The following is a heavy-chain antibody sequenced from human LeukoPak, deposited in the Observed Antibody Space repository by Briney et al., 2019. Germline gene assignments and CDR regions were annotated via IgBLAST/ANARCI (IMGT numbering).Heavy chain of an antibody. CDR2: ISAYNGNT. D-gene: IGHD3-10*01. CDR1: GYTFTSYG. Sequence: ASVKVSCKASGYTFTSYGISWVRQAPGQGLEWMGWISAYNGNTNYAQKLQGRVTMTTDTSTSTAYMELRSLRSDDTAVYYCARERNRITMVRGVIITSFSYWFDPWGQGTLVTVSS. V-gene: IGHV1-18*01. CDR3: ARERNRITMVRGVIITSFSYWFDP. J-gene: IGHJ5*02.